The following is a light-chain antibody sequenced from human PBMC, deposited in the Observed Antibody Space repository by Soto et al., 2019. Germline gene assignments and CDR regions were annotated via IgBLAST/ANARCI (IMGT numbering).Light chain of an antibody. CDR3: QQSYSTPRT. J-gene: IGKJ1*01. Sequence: DIQMTQSPSPLSASVGDRVTITCRASQSISSHLNWYQQKPGKAPKLLIFAASSLQSGVPSTFSGSGSGTDFTLTITSLQPEDFATYYCQQSYSTPRTFGQGTKVDIK. CDR1: QSISSH. V-gene: IGKV1-39*01. CDR2: AAS.